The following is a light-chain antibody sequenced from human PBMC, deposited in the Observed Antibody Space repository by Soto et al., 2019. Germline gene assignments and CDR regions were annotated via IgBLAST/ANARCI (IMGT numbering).Light chain of an antibody. CDR1: SSDVGAYNY. CDR2: DVN. Sequence: QSALTQPRSVSGSPGQSVTISCSGTSSDVGAYNYVSWYQHHPGKAPKVMIYDVNKRPSGVPDRFSGSKSGNTASLTISGLQAEDEADYYCCSYAGNYILVFGGGTKLT. J-gene: IGLJ2*01. V-gene: IGLV2-11*01. CDR3: CSYAGNYILV.